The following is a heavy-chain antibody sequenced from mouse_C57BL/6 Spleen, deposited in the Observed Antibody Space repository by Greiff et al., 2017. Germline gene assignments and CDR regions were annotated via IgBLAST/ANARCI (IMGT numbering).Heavy chain of an antibody. Sequence: VQLQQSGPVLVKPGASVKMSCKASGYTFTDYYMNWVKQSHGKSLEWIGVINPYNGGTSYNQKFKGKATLTVDKSSSTAYMELNSLTSEDSAVYYCARGGITTVGNYFDYWGQGTTLTVSS. J-gene: IGHJ2*01. CDR3: ARGGITTVGNYFDY. D-gene: IGHD1-1*01. V-gene: IGHV1-19*01. CDR2: INPYNGGT. CDR1: GYTFTDYY.